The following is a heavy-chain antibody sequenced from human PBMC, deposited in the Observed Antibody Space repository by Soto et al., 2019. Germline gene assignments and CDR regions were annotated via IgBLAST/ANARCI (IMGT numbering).Heavy chain of an antibody. V-gene: IGHV3-23*01. J-gene: IGHJ4*02. CDR2: ISGSGGST. Sequence: PGGSLSLSCAASGFPFSSYAMSWVRQAPGKRLEWVSAISGSGGSTYYADSVKGRFTISRDNSKNTLYLQMNSLRAEDTAVYYCAKRGSYYGSGSYYKPLYYFDYWGQGTLVTVSS. CDR1: GFPFSSYA. D-gene: IGHD3-10*01. CDR3: AKRGSYYGSGSYYKPLYYFDY.